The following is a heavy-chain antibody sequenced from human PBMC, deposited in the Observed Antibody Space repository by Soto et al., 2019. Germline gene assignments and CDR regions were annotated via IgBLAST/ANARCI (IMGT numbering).Heavy chain of an antibody. D-gene: IGHD3-10*01. Sequence: SQTLSLTCAISGDSVSSNSAAWNWIMQSPSRGLEWLGRTYYKSKWNNDYALSVKSRITINPDTSKNQFSLNLYSVTPEDTAVYYCTVITWFRGMDVGGQGTQVTVSS. J-gene: IGHJ6*02. V-gene: IGHV6-1*01. CDR2: TYYKSKWNN. CDR3: TVITWFRGMDV. CDR1: GDSVSSNSAA.